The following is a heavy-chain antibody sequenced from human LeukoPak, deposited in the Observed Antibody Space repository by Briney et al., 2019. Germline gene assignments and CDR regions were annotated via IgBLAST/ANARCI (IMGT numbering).Heavy chain of an antibody. CDR3: GRVSSTNLQWFGELAAQNDYFDI. V-gene: IGHV1-69*06. J-gene: IGHJ3*02. CDR1: GGTFRSSA. CDR2: IIPIFGTA. Sequence: SVKVSCKASGGTFRSSASSWVRRAPGQGLEWMGRIIPIFGTANYAQKFQGRVTITADKSTSTAYMELSSLRSEDTAVYYCGRVSSTNLQWFGELAAQNDYFDIWGQGTMVTVSS. D-gene: IGHD3-10*01.